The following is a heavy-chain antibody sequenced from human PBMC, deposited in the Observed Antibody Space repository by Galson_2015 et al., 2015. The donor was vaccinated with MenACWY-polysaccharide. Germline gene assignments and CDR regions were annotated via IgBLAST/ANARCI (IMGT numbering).Heavy chain of an antibody. J-gene: IGHJ4*02. D-gene: IGHD3-16*01. Sequence: CAISGDSVSSNSVAWIWIRQSPSRGLEWLGRTCYRSKWYNDYAVSVKSRITINPDTSKNQVSLHLNSVTPEDTAEYYCVRDVDRRLGGFPDYWGPGTLVTVSS. V-gene: IGHV6-1*01. CDR2: TCYRSKWYN. CDR3: VRDVDRRLGGFPDY. CDR1: GDSVSSNSVA.